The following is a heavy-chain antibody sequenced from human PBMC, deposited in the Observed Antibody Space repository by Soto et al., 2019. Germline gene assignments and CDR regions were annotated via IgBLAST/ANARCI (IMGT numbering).Heavy chain of an antibody. D-gene: IGHD2-2*01. CDR1: GGTFSSYA. CDR3: ARGAGVVVPAALPNYYYYGMDV. V-gene: IGHV1-69*13. CDR2: IIPIFGTA. J-gene: IGHJ6*02. Sequence: SVKVSCKASGGTFSSYAISWVRQAPGQGLEWMGGIIPIFGTANYAQKFQGRVTITADESTSTAYMELSSLGSEDTAVYYCARGAGVVVPAALPNYYYYGMDVWGQGTTVTVSS.